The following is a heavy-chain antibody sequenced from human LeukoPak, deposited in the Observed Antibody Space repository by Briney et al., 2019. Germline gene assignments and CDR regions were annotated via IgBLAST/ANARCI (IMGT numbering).Heavy chain of an antibody. CDR1: GFTFSSYS. Sequence: GGSLRLSCAASGFTFSSYSMNWVRQAPGKGLEWVSYISSSSSTIYYADSVKGRFTISRDNAKNSLYLQMNSLRAEDTAVYYCAREYCSGGSCYSPFDYWGQGTLVTVSS. V-gene: IGHV3-48*01. J-gene: IGHJ4*02. CDR3: AREYCSGGSCYSPFDY. D-gene: IGHD2-15*01. CDR2: ISSSSSTI.